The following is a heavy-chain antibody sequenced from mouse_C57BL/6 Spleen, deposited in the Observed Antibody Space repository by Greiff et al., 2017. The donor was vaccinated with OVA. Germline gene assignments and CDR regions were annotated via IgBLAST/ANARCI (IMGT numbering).Heavy chain of an antibody. J-gene: IGHJ3*01. D-gene: IGHD1-1*01. CDR3: AREWDYGSGAWFAY. Sequence: EVKLVESGGGLVKPGGSLKLSCAASGFTFSSYAMSWVRQTPEKRLEWVATISDGGSYTYYPDNVKGRFTISRDNAKNNLYLQMSHLKSEDTAMYYCAREWDYGSGAWFAYWGQGTLVTVSA. CDR1: GFTFSSYA. V-gene: IGHV5-4*01. CDR2: ISDGGSYT.